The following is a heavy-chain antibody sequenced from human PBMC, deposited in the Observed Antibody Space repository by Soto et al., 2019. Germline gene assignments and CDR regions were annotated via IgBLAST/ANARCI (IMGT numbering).Heavy chain of an antibody. J-gene: IGHJ6*02. Sequence: QVQLVQSGAEVKKPGSSVKVSCKASGGTFSSYAISWVRQAPGQGLEWMGGIIPSFGTAHYAQKFQGRVTIPAAEXXSXAXXGLSSLSAEDTAVYYCARDIYDLLTGPYYYYGLAVWGQGTTVTVSS. CDR3: ARDIYDLLTGPYYYYGLAV. CDR2: IIPSFGTA. V-gene: IGHV1-69*12. D-gene: IGHD3-9*01. CDR1: GGTFSSYA.